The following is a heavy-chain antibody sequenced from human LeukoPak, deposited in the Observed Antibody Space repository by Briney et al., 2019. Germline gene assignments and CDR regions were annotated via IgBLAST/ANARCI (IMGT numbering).Heavy chain of an antibody. CDR3: AKDSYGSGSYYIWHAIDY. Sequence: GGSLRLSCAASGFTFSSYGMHWVRQAPGKGLEWVAVISYDGSNKYYADSVKGRFTISRDNSKNTLYLRMNSLRAEDTALYYCAKDSYGSGSYYIWHAIDYWGQGTLVTVSS. CDR1: GFTFSSYG. CDR2: ISYDGSNK. D-gene: IGHD3-10*01. J-gene: IGHJ4*02. V-gene: IGHV3-30*18.